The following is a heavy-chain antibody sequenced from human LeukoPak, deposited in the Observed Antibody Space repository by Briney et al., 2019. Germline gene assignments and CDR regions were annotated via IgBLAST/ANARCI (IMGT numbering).Heavy chain of an antibody. CDR1: GFTFSSYA. V-gene: IGHV3-30-3*01. D-gene: IGHD3-10*01. CDR3: AREGLLVTMVRGAIDC. J-gene: IGHJ4*02. Sequence: GGSLRLSCAASGFTFSSYAMHWVRQAPGKGLEWVAVISYDGSNKYYSDSVKGRFTISRDNSKNTLFLQMNSLRAEDTAVYYCAREGLLVTMVRGAIDCWGQGTLVTVSS. CDR2: ISYDGSNK.